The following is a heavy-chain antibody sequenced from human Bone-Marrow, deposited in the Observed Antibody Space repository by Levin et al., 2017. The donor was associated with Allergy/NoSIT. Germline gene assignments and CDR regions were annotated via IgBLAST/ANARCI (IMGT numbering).Heavy chain of an antibody. D-gene: IGHD2-2*01. CDR2: IIPIFGTA. CDR3: ARDPRYCSSTSCPYHPFYNWNYCWFDP. J-gene: IGHJ5*02. Sequence: ASVKVSCKASGGTFSSYAISWVRQAPGQGLEWMGGIIPIFGTANYAQKFQGRVTITADESTSTAYMELSSLRSEDTAVYYCARDPRYCSSTSCPYHPFYNWNYCWFDPWGQGTLVTVSS. CDR1: GGTFSSYA. V-gene: IGHV1-69*13.